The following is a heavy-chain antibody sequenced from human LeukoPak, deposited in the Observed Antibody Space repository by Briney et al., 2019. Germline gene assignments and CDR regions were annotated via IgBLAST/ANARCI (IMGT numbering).Heavy chain of an antibody. CDR3: ARMTTVTTEGI. CDR2: ISYDGSNK. CDR1: GFTFSSYA. D-gene: IGHD4-17*01. J-gene: IGHJ3*02. Sequence: GRSLRLSCAASGFTFSSYAMHWVRQAPGKGLEWVAVISYDGSNKYYADSVKGRFTSSRDNAKNILYLQMNNLRAEDTAVYYCARMTTVTTEGIWGQGTMVTVSS. V-gene: IGHV3-30-3*01.